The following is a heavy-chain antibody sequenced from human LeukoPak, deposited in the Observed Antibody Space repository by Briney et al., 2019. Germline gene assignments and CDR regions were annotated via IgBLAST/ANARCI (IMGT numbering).Heavy chain of an antibody. CDR2: IIPILGIA. J-gene: IGHJ3*01. V-gene: IGHV1-69*04. CDR1: GGTFISYA. CDR3: ARDRRIGPADAFDV. D-gene: IGHD3/OR15-3a*01. Sequence: SVTDTCKVSGGTFISYACSWVRQAPGQGLEWMGRIIPILGIANYAQKFQGRVTITADKSTSTAYMELSSLRSEDTAVYYCARDRRIGPADAFDVWREGEMVSVSS.